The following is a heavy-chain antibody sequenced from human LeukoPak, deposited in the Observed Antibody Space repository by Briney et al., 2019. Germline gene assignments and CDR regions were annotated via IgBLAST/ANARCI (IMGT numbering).Heavy chain of an antibody. V-gene: IGHV3-33*01. CDR3: ARGLYCTSTSCYFVGGNYYYYMDV. J-gene: IGHJ6*03. D-gene: IGHD2-2*01. CDR2: IWNDGTNT. Sequence: PGGSLTLSCAASGFTFTTYGMHWVRQAPGKGLEWVAVIWNDGTNTYYTDSVKGRFTISRDNYKNMLYLQMNSLRAEDTAVYYCARGLYCTSTSCYFVGGNYYYYMDVWGKGTTVTVSS. CDR1: GFTFTTYG.